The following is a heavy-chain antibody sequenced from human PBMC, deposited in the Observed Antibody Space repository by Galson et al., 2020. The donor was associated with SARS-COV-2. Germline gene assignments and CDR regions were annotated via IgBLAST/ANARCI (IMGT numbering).Heavy chain of an antibody. CDR2: IFFDGSEK. Sequence: GESLKISCAEYGFTFSDHAMHWVRQAPGKGLEWVAQIFFDGSEKYYGDSVRGRFTISRDSSKNTVYLEMNNLRVDDTAVYYCARDGQSSRGWAFDYWGQGTLLTVSS. V-gene: IGHV3-33*01. D-gene: IGHD6-19*01. CDR3: ARDGQSSRGWAFDY. CDR1: GFTFSDHA. J-gene: IGHJ4*02.